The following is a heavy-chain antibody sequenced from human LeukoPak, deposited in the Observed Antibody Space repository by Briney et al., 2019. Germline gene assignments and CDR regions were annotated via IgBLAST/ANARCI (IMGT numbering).Heavy chain of an antibody. D-gene: IGHD3-22*01. J-gene: IGHJ3*02. Sequence: PETLSLTRTVSGVALSSYFWSWIRQPAGKGLEWLGRIYTSGSTNYNPSLKSRVTMSVDTSKNQFSLKLSSVTAADTAVYYCARGGYYDSSGPTLNIWGQGTMVTVSS. CDR2: IYTSGST. CDR3: ARGGYYDSSGPTLNI. CDR1: GVALSSYF. V-gene: IGHV4-4*07.